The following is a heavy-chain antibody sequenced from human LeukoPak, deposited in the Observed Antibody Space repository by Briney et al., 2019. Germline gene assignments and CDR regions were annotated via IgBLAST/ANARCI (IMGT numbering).Heavy chain of an antibody. CDR2: IYYSGGT. D-gene: IGHD3-10*01. V-gene: IGHV4-39*07. J-gene: IGHJ4*02. Sequence: PSETLSLTCTVSGGSISSSSYYWGWIRQPPGKGLEWIGSIYYSGGTYYNPSLKSRVTISVDTSKNQFSLKLSSVTAADTAVYYCARDGAPYYYGSGSYLDYWGQGTLVTASS. CDR1: GGSISSSSYY. CDR3: ARDGAPYYYGSGSYLDY.